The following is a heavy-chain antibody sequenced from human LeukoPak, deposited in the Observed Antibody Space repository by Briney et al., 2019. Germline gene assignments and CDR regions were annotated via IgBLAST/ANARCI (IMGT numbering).Heavy chain of an antibody. CDR1: GYSFTRYY. Sequence: ASVTVSCKASGYSFTRYYMHWVRQAPGQGLEWVEIINPSGCSTSYAHKFQGRVTMTSDMATSTVYMELSSLSSDDTAVYYCARDPMQRSASYGAGWFDPWGQGNLVTVSS. J-gene: IGHJ5*02. V-gene: IGHV1-46*01. CDR3: ARDPMQRSASYGAGWFDP. D-gene: IGHD1-26*01. CDR2: INPSGCST.